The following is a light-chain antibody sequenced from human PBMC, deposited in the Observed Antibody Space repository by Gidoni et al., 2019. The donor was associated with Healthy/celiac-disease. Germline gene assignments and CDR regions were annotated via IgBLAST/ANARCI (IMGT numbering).Light chain of an antibody. CDR2: GSS. CDR3: QQSGSSAWT. V-gene: IGKV3-20*01. CDR1: QSVSSSY. Sequence: SVLTQSPGTLSLSPGERATLSCRASQSVSSSYVAWYQQKPGPAPMLLIYGSSSRATGIPDLFSGSSAGTFFTPTISRLDPEYLAVYYCQQSGSSAWTFGQGTKVEIK. J-gene: IGKJ1*01.